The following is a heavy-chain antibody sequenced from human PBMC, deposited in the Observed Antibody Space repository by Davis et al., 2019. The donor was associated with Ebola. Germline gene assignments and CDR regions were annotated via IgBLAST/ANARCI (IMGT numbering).Heavy chain of an antibody. Sequence: GESLKISCAASGFTFSSYSMNWVRQAPGKGLEWVSVIYSGGSTHYADSVKGRFTISRHNSKNTLYLHMNSLKVEDTAVYYCARVLVFGRQSGRYYYYYGMDVWGKGTTVTVSS. CDR1: GFTFSSYS. D-gene: IGHD3-10*01. CDR3: ARVLVFGRQSGRYYYYYGMDV. CDR2: IYSGGST. V-gene: IGHV3-66*02. J-gene: IGHJ6*04.